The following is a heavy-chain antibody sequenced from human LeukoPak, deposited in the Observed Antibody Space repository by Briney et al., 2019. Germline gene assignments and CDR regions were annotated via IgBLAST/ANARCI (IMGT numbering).Heavy chain of an antibody. J-gene: IGHJ4*02. CDR1: GLIFDDYT. Sequence: GGSLRLSCAASGLIFDDYTMHWVRQAPGKGLEWVSSISSSSSYIYYADSVKGRFTISRDNAKNSPYLQMNSLRAEDTAVYYCARDFSDVRGNIFDSWGQGTLVTVSS. V-gene: IGHV3-21*01. CDR2: ISSSSSYI. CDR3: ARDFSDVRGNIFDS. D-gene: IGHD3-10*02.